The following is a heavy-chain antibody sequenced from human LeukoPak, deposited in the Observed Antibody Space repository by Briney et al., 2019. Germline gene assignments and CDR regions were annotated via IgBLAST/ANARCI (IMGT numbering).Heavy chain of an antibody. CDR1: GGSISSSSYY. J-gene: IGHJ5*02. CDR2: IYYSGST. V-gene: IGHV4-39*01. D-gene: IGHD3-22*01. Sequence: SETLSLTCTVSGGSISSSSYYWGWIRQPPGKGLEWIGSIYYSGSTYYNPSLKSRVTISVDTSKNQFSLKLSSVTAADTAVYYCASDYYDSSGYPNWFDPWGRGTLVTVSS. CDR3: ASDYYDSSGYPNWFDP.